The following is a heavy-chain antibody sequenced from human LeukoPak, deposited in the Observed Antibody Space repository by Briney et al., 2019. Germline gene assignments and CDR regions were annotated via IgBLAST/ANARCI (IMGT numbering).Heavy chain of an antibody. Sequence: PSETLSLTCTVSGGSISTYYWSWIRQPPGKGLEWIGYIYYSGSTNYNPSLKSRVTISVDTSKNQFSLKLTSVTAADTAVYYCARVTYYHDTSGYYDYYFYYYMDVWGTGTAVTVSS. D-gene: IGHD3-22*01. CDR3: ARVTYYHDTSGYYDYYFYYYMDV. J-gene: IGHJ6*03. CDR1: GGSISTYY. V-gene: IGHV4-59*01. CDR2: IYYSGST.